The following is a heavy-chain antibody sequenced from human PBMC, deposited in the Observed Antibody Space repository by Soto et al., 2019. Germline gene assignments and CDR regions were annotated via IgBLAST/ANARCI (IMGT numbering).Heavy chain of an antibody. CDR2: LKSIADAGTT. CDR1: GFSFTNAW. V-gene: IGHV3-15*07. D-gene: IGHD6-6*01. J-gene: IGHJ3*02. CDR3: ATCIAARACAFDM. Sequence: GSLRLSCAASGFSFTNAWMNWVRQAPGKGLEWVGRLKSIADAGTTDNAAPVQGRFSISRDDSKNPLYLQMHSLKTEDTAVYYCATCIAARACAFDMWGQGTMVTVSS.